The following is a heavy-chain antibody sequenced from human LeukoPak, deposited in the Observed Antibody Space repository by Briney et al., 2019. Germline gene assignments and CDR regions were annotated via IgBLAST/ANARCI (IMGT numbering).Heavy chain of an antibody. CDR2: ISTSGAAI. V-gene: IGHV3-48*04. D-gene: IGHD6-13*01. CDR3: ARVGSIAAAGTPDY. CDR1: GFTFSSYG. J-gene: IGHJ4*02. Sequence: PGGSLRLSCAAFGFTFSSYGMHWVRQAPGKGLEWVSHISTSGAAIYADSVKGRFTISRDNAKNSLYLQMNSLRAEDTAVYYCARVGSIAAAGTPDYWGQGTLVTVSS.